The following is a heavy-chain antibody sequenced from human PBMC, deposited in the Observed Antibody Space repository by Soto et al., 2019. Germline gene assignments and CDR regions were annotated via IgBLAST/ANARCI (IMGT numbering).Heavy chain of an antibody. CDR1: GGSISSGGYY. CDR2: IYYSGST. Sequence: SETLSLTCTVSGGSISSGGYYWSWIRQHPGKGLEWIGYIYYSGSTYYNPSLKSRVTISVDTSKNQFSLKLSSVTAADTAVYYCARVSVPAAIGPLGGGTFDYWGQGTLVTVSS. V-gene: IGHV4-31*03. J-gene: IGHJ4*02. D-gene: IGHD2-2*01. CDR3: ARVSVPAAIGPLGGGTFDY.